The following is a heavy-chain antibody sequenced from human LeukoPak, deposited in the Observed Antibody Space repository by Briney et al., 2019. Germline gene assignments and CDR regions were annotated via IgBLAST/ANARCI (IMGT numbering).Heavy chain of an antibody. CDR3: AKSGPYYYDSSGLLDY. CDR1: GFTFSSYG. Sequence: PGGSLRLSCAASGFTFSSYGMHWVRQAPGKGLEWVAVISYDGSNKYYADSVKGRFTISRDNSKNTLYLQMNSLRAEDTAVYYCAKSGPYYYDSSGLLDYWGQGTLVTVSS. J-gene: IGHJ4*02. CDR2: ISYDGSNK. V-gene: IGHV3-30*18. D-gene: IGHD3-22*01.